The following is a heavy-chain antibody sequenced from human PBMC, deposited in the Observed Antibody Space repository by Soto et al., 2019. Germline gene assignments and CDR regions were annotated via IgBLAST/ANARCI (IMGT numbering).Heavy chain of an antibody. D-gene: IGHD1-26*01. J-gene: IGHJ6*02. CDR1: GFTFSSYG. CDR3: ANIVGATSYGMDV. V-gene: IGHV3-30*18. Sequence: GGSLRLSCAASGFTFSSYGMHWVRQAPGKGLEWVAVISYDGSNKYYADSVKGRFTISRDNSKNTLYLQMNSLRAEDTAVYYCANIVGATSYGMDVWGQGTTVTVSS. CDR2: ISYDGSNK.